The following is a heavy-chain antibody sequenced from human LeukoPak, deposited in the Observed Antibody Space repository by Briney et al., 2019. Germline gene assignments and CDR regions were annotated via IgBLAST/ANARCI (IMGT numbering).Heavy chain of an antibody. CDR3: ARDTSNWFDP. CDR1: GGSISSHY. CDR2: IYYSGST. Sequence: PSETLSLTCTVSGGSISSHYWSWIRQPPGKGLEWIGYIYYSGSTNYSPSLKSRVTISVDTSKNQLSLKLSSVTAADTAVYYCARDTSNWFDPWGQGTLVTVSS. V-gene: IGHV4-59*11. J-gene: IGHJ5*02.